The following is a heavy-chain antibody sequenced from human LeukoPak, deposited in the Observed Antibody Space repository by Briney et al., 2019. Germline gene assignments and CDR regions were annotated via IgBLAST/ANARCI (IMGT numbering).Heavy chain of an antibody. CDR3: ARVTPDSWSGYRNY. V-gene: IGHV1-8*01. Sequence: GASVKVSCKASGYTFTSYDINWVRQATGQGLEWMGWMNPNSGNTGYAEKFQGRVTMTRNTSISTAYMELSSLRSEDTAVYYCARVTPDSWSGYRNYWGQGTLVTVSS. CDR1: GYTFTSYD. CDR2: MNPNSGNT. D-gene: IGHD3-3*01. J-gene: IGHJ4*02.